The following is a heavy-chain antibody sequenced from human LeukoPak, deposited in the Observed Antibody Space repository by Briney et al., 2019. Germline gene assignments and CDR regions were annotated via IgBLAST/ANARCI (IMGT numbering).Heavy chain of an antibody. Sequence: GGSLILSCTAFKFTFSNYAMSWVRQAPGKGLEWVSVISGSGGSTYYADSVKGRFTISRDNSKDTLFLQMNSLRTEDTAVYYCAKRSNFWTGYLDYWGQGALVTVSS. CDR3: AKRSNFWTGYLDY. CDR2: ISGSGGST. V-gene: IGHV3-23*01. CDR1: KFTFSNYA. D-gene: IGHD3/OR15-3a*01. J-gene: IGHJ4*02.